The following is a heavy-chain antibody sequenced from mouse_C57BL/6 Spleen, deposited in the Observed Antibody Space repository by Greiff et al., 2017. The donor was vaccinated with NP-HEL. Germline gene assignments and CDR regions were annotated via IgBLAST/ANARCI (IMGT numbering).Heavy chain of an antibody. CDR1: GYTFTSYW. V-gene: IGHV1-53*01. D-gene: IGHD2-5*01. CDR3: ASLSAYYSNSYYFDY. CDR2: INPSNGGT. Sequence: QVQLQQPGTELVKPGASVKLSCKASGYTFTSYWMHWVKQRPGQGLEWIGNINPSNGGTNYNEKFKSKATLTVDKSSSTAYMQLSSLTSEDSAVYYCASLSAYYSNSYYFDYWGQGTTLTVSS. J-gene: IGHJ2*01.